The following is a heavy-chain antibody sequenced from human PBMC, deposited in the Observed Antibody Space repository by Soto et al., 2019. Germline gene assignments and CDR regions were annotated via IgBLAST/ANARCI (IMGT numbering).Heavy chain of an antibody. D-gene: IGHD1-26*01. Sequence: QVTLKESGPVLVKPTETLTLTCTVSGFSLSNARMGVSWIRQPPGKALEWLAHIFSNDEKSYSTSLKSRLTISQDTPKRQVVLTMTNMDPVDTATYYCARSQIVGAPWYFDLWGRGTLVTVSS. V-gene: IGHV2-26*01. CDR1: GFSLSNARMG. CDR2: IFSNDEK. J-gene: IGHJ2*01. CDR3: ARSQIVGAPWYFDL.